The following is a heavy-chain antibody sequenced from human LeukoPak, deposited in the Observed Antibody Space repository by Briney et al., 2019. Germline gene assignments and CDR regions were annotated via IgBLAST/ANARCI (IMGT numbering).Heavy chain of an antibody. Sequence: SETLSLTCTVSGGSISSGDYYWSWIRQPPGKGPEWIGYIYYSGSTYYNPSLKSRVTISVDTSKNQFSLKLSSVTAADTAVYYCARGGLTRSGPNFDYWGQGTLVTVSS. V-gene: IGHV4-30-4*01. CDR3: ARGGLTRSGPNFDY. CDR2: IYYSGST. J-gene: IGHJ4*02. D-gene: IGHD3-10*01. CDR1: GGSISSGDYY.